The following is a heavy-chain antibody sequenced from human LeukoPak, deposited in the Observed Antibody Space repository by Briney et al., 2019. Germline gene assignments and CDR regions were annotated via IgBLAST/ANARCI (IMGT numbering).Heavy chain of an antibody. Sequence: GGSLRLSCEVPEFISNTYGMHWVRQAPGKGLEWVAVVSYDGSQKHYADSVKGRFTISRDNSNNTVYLQMSSLRPEDTALYYCARSQSSSSPLDYWGQGTLVTVSS. CDR1: EFISNTYG. D-gene: IGHD6-6*01. J-gene: IGHJ4*02. CDR3: ARSQSSSSPLDY. V-gene: IGHV3-30*03. CDR2: VSYDGSQK.